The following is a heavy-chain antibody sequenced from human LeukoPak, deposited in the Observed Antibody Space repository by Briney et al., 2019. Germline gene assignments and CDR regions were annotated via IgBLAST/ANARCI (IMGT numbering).Heavy chain of an antibody. CDR3: ASVYDSSGYYPF. CDR1: GGSFSGYY. J-gene: IGHJ4*02. D-gene: IGHD3-22*01. V-gene: IGHV4-34*01. Sequence: SETLSLTCAVYGGSFSGYYWSWIRQPPGKGLAWIGEINHSGSTNYNPSLKSRVTISVDTSKNQFSLKLSSVTAADTAVYYCASVYDSSGYYPFWGQGTLVTVSS. CDR2: INHSGST.